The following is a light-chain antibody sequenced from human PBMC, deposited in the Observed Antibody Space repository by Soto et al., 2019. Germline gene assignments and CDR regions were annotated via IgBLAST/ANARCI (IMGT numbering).Light chain of an antibody. CDR3: KQLNSYPLT. CDR1: QGISSY. CDR2: AAS. J-gene: IGKJ4*01. V-gene: IGKV1-9*01. Sequence: DIQVTQSPSSLSASVGDRVTITCRASQGISSYLAWYQQKPGKAPKLLIYAASTLQSGVQSRFSGSGSGTDFTLTIRSLQPEDFATYYCKQLNSYPLTVGGGTKVDI.